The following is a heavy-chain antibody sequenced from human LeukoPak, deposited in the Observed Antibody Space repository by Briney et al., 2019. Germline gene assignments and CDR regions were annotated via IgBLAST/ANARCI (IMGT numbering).Heavy chain of an antibody. Sequence: SETLSLTCTVSGGSISSGGYYWSWIRQPPGKGLEWIGYIYHSGSTYYNPSLKSRVTISVDTSKNQFSLKLSSVTAADTAVYYCARYTVTTVYWNWFDPWGQGTLVTVSS. V-gene: IGHV4-30-2*01. CDR2: IYHSGST. J-gene: IGHJ5*02. CDR1: GGSISSGGYY. D-gene: IGHD4-17*01. CDR3: ARYTVTTVYWNWFDP.